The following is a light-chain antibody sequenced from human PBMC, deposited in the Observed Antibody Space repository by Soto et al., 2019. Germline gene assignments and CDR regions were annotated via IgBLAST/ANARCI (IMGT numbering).Light chain of an antibody. CDR2: SNN. V-gene: IGLV1-44*01. CDR1: SSNIGSNT. J-gene: IGLJ1*01. Sequence: QSLLTRPPSASGTPGQRVTISCSGSSSNIGSNTVNWYQQLPGTAPKLLIYSNNQRPSGVPDRFSGSKSGTSASLAISGLQSEDEADYYCAAWDDSLNGYVFGTGTKVTVL. CDR3: AAWDDSLNGYV.